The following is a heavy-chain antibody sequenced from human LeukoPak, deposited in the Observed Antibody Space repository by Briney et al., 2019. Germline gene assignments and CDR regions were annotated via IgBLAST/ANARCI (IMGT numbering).Heavy chain of an antibody. J-gene: IGHJ4*02. CDR3: TRVTSWRTGFDY. V-gene: IGHV3-9*01. Sequence: GGSLRLSCAASGFSFEAYGMYWVRQAPGKGLEWVSGITWNSDDMAYADSVKGRFTISRDNAKNCLYLQMNSLTVEDTALYYCTRVTSWRTGFDYWGQGTLVSVSS. CDR1: GFSFEAYG. D-gene: IGHD1-1*01. CDR2: ITWNSDDM.